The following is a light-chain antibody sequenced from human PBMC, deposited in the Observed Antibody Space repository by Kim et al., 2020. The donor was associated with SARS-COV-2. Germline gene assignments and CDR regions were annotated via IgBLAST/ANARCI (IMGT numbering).Light chain of an antibody. CDR3: NSRDKNKNVL. Sequence: VALGQTGRITCQGDSLRSYYATWYQQKPGQAPIVVIYGKNNRPSGIPDRFSGSSSGNTASLTITGTQAGDEADYYCNSRDKNKNVLFGGGTKLTVL. J-gene: IGLJ2*01. V-gene: IGLV3-19*01. CDR1: SLRSYY. CDR2: GKN.